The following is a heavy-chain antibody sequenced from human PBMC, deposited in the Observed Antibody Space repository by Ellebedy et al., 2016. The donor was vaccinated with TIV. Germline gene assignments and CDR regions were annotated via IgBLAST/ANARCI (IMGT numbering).Heavy chain of an antibody. V-gene: IGHV3-11*01. CDR3: ARVSLVAVGFDP. CDR2: ITSVVPTI. Sequence: PGGSLRLSCAASGFTFSDHSMDWVRQAPGKGLEWLSYITSVVPTIYYADSVKGRFTISRDNAKNSLYLQMNSLRAEDTAVYYCARVSLVAVGFDPWGQGTLVTVSS. J-gene: IGHJ5*02. CDR1: GFTFSDHS. D-gene: IGHD6-19*01.